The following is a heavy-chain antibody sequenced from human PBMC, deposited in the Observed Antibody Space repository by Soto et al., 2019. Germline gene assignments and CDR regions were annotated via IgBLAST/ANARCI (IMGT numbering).Heavy chain of an antibody. CDR2: IYHSGST. J-gene: IGHJ6*02. CDR3: AAQGDTYYYGSCPYGMDV. D-gene: IGHD3-10*01. CDR1: GGSISSSNW. Sequence: QVQLQESGPGLVKPSGTLSLTCAVSGGSISSSNWWSWVRQPPGKGLEWIGEIYHSGSTNYNPSLKGRVTISVVKSTNQFSLKLSSVTAADTAVYYCAAQGDTYYYGSCPYGMDVWGQGTTVTVSS. V-gene: IGHV4-4*02.